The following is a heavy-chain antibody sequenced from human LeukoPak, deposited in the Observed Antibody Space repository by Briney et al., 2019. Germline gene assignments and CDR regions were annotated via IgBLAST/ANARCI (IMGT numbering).Heavy chain of an antibody. D-gene: IGHD3-3*01. CDR1: GYTITDYY. V-gene: IGHV1-8*03. CDR2: MNPNSGNT. Sequence: ASVKVSCKASGYTITDYYLHWVRQAPGQGLEWMGWMNPNSGNTGYAQKFQGRVTITRNTSISTACMELSSLRPEDTAVYYCARSLYDFWSGYPTDAFDIWGQGTMVTVSS. J-gene: IGHJ3*02. CDR3: ARSLYDFWSGYPTDAFDI.